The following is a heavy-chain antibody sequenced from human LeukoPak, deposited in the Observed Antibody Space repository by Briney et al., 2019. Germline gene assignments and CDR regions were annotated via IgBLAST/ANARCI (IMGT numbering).Heavy chain of an antibody. V-gene: IGHV3-33*01. CDR3: VRGVGVSRFNYLDS. Sequence: GGSLRLSCAASGFTFSSFGMHWVRQAPGKGLEWVAVIWYDASNKYYADSVKGRFTFSRDNSKNTLYLQMSSLRDDDTAVYYCVRGVGVSRFNYLDSWGQGTLVIVSS. CDR1: GFTFSSFG. D-gene: IGHD6-13*01. CDR2: IWYDASNK. J-gene: IGHJ4*02.